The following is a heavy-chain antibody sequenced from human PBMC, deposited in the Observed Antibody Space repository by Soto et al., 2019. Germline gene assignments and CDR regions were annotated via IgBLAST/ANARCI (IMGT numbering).Heavy chain of an antibody. CDR2: LWKYGSNQ. J-gene: IGHJ4*02. D-gene: IGHD5-18*01. CDR3: ARDSSNFFDNNGYPDNFES. V-gene: IGHV3-33*01. Sequence: PGGSLRLSCAASGFTFSYCGMHWVRQAPGKGLEWAALLWKYGSNQYYLDSVQGPFNISRVNSKNTLYLHMNRMIPEDTAVYYCARDSSNFFDNNGYPDNFESWGQGA. CDR1: GFTFSYCG.